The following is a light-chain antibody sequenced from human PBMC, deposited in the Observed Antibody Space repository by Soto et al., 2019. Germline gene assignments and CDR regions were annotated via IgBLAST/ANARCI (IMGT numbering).Light chain of an antibody. CDR3: SSYTSSNNYV. Sequence: QSVLTQPASVSGSPGQTITLSCTGTSSGVGGYNYVSWYQQHPGKAPKLMIYEVSKRPSEVFNRFSGSKSGNTASLTISGLQAEDEADYYCSSYTSSNNYVFGTGTKVTVL. CDR1: SSGVGGYNY. J-gene: IGLJ1*01. V-gene: IGLV2-14*01. CDR2: EVS.